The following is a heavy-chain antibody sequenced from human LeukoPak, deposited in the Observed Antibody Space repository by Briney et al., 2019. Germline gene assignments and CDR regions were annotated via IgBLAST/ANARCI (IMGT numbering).Heavy chain of an antibody. CDR2: ISQDGGDK. Sequence: GRSLRLSCAASGFTFSNYWMNWVRQAPGKGLEGVAHISQDGGDKYYADSGKGRFTIYRDNTKNSLFLHAHSLRAEDTAVHYCASDSYRALEYWGQGALVTVCS. CDR3: ASDSYRALEY. J-gene: IGHJ4*02. D-gene: IGHD1-14*01. V-gene: IGHV3-7*01. CDR1: GFTFSNYW.